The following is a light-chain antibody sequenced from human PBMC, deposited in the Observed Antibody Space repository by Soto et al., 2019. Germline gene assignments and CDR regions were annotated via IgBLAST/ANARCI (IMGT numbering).Light chain of an antibody. V-gene: IGKV1-27*01. Sequence: DIQMTQSPSSLSASVGARVTITCRASQGISNYLAWYQQKPGKVPKLLIYAASTLQSGVPSRFSGSGSGTDFTLTISSLQPEDVATYYCQKYNSAPPLTFGGGNKVEIK. CDR1: QGISNY. J-gene: IGKJ4*01. CDR2: AAS. CDR3: QKYNSAPPLT.